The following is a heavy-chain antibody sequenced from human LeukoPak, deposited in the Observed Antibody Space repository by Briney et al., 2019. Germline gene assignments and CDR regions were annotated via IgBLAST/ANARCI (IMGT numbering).Heavy chain of an antibody. J-gene: IGHJ4*02. V-gene: IGHV3-7*01. CDR3: ARDKRSAEDYSPLNY. D-gene: IGHD4-11*01. CDR1: GFTFSSYW. CDR2: IKQDGSEK. Sequence: GGSLRLSCAASGFTFSSYWMSWVRQAPGKGLEWVANIKQDGSEKYNVDSVKGRFTISRDNAKNSLYLQMNSLRAEDTAVYYCARDKRSAEDYSPLNYWGQGTLVTVSS.